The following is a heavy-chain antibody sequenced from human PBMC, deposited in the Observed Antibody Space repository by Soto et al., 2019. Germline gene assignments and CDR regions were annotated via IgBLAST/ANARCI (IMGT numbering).Heavy chain of an antibody. CDR1: GGSLNNYA. D-gene: IGHD2-8*01. CDR2: IIPLFGKA. CDR3: ARDGSYCTNGVCFYYLDY. Sequence: ASVKVSCKASGGSLNNYAVSWVRQAPGQGLEWMGRIIPLFGKADYARKLQGRVTLTADKYTNTAYMELSSLRSEDTAMYFCARDGSYCTNGVCFYYLDYWGQGTLVTVS. J-gene: IGHJ4*02. V-gene: IGHV1-69*06.